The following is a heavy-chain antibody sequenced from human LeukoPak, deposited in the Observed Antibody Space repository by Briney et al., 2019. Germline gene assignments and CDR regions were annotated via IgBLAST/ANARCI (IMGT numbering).Heavy chain of an antibody. CDR3: ARSRGITMIVAEDY. D-gene: IGHD3-22*01. CDR2: IYSGGNT. Sequence: GGSLRLSCTVSGFTVSSNSMSWVRQAPGKGLEWVSFIYSGGNTHYSDSVKGRFTISRDNSKNTLYLQMNSLRADDTAVYYCARSRGITMIVAEDYWGQGTLVTVSS. J-gene: IGHJ4*02. V-gene: IGHV3-53*01. CDR1: GFTVSSNS.